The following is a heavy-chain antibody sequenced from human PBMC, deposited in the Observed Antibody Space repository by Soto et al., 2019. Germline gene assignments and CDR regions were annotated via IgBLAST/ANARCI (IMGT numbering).Heavy chain of an antibody. CDR1: GFSLKNARVG. D-gene: IGHD6-19*01. J-gene: IGHJ6*02. CDR3: ARTWQQLLYYAMDV. V-gene: IGHV2-26*01. Sequence: QVTLKESGPVLVKPTEPLTLTCTVSGFSLKNARVGMTWIRQPPGKALEWLAVIFSNDEKSYSTSLKSSLTNSKDTSKSQVVLTLSNLDHLDTGTDVCARTWQQLLYYAMDVWGQGTTVTVSS. CDR2: IFSNDEK.